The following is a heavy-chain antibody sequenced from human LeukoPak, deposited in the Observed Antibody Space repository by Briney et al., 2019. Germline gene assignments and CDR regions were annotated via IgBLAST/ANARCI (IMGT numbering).Heavy chain of an antibody. CDR2: IYTSGST. Sequence: PSETLSLTCTVSGGSISSYYWSWIRQPAGKGLEWIGRIYTSGSTNYNPSLESRVTMSVDTSKNQFSLKLSSVTAADTAVYYCARVGGLWFGELRAFDIWGQGTMVTVSS. CDR1: GGSISSYY. CDR3: ARVGGLWFGELRAFDI. J-gene: IGHJ3*02. D-gene: IGHD3-10*01. V-gene: IGHV4-4*07.